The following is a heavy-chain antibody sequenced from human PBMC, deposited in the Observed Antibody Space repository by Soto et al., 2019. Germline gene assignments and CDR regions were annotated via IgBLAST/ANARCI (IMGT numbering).Heavy chain of an antibody. CDR2: ISGSGGGT. CDR3: AKKTDSSSLWGDLDI. Sequence: EVQLLESGGGLVQPGGSLRLSCAASGFTFSSYAMTWVRQAPAQGLEWVSGISGSGGGTYYADSVKGRFTISRDSSKNTLYLQMDSLRAEDTAVYYCAKKTDSSSLWGDLDIWGQGTMVSVSS. J-gene: IGHJ3*02. CDR1: GFTFSSYA. V-gene: IGHV3-23*01. D-gene: IGHD6-6*01.